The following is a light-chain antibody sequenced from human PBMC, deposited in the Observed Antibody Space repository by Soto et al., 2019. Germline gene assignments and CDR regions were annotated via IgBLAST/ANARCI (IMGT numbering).Light chain of an antibody. Sequence: NFMLTQPHSVSGSPGKTVTISCTRSSGSIASNYVQWYQQRPGSAPTPVIYEDNERPSGVPDRFSGSIDSSSNSASLTISGLKTDDEADYYCQSYHSGNVVFGGGTKLTVL. V-gene: IGLV6-57*04. CDR1: SGSIASNY. J-gene: IGLJ2*01. CDR3: QSYHSGNVV. CDR2: EDN.